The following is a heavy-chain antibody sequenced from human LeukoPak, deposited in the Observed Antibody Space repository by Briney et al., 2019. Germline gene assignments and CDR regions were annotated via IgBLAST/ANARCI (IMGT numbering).Heavy chain of an antibody. V-gene: IGHV3-23*01. CDR1: GFTFSSYA. CDR2: ISGSGGST. J-gene: IGHJ6*03. D-gene: IGHD5-18*01. Sequence: GGSLRLSCAASGFTFSSYAMSWVRQAPGKGLEWVSAISGSGGSTYYADSVKGRFTISRDNSKNTLYLQMNSLRAEDTAVYYCAKASRGYSYGRNYYYYYYMDVWGKGTTVTVS. CDR3: AKASRGYSYGRNYYYYYYMDV.